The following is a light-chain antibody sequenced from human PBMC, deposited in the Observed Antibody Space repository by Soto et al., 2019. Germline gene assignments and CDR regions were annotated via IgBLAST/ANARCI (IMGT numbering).Light chain of an antibody. Sequence: EIVLTQSPGTLSLSPGERTTLSCRASQSFSSSYIAWYQQKPGQAPRLLIYGASSRATGIPDRFSGSGSGTDFTLTISRLEPEDFAVYYWQQYGSSPYTFGQGTKLEIK. CDR3: QQYGSSPYT. CDR1: QSFSSSY. V-gene: IGKV3-20*01. J-gene: IGKJ2*01. CDR2: GAS.